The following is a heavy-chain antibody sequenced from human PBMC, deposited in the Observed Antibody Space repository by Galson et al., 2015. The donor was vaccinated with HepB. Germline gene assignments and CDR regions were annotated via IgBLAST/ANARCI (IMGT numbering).Heavy chain of an antibody. CDR1: GFTFSSYA. CDR2: ISGSGGST. V-gene: IGHV3-23*01. J-gene: IGHJ4*02. Sequence: SLRLSCAASGFTFSSYAMSWVRQAPGKGLEWVSAISGSGGSTYYADSVKGRFTISRDNSKNTLYLQMNSLRAEDTAVYYCAKSRGVTMIVVVTLFDYWGQGTLVTVSS. D-gene: IGHD3-22*01. CDR3: AKSRGVTMIVVVTLFDY.